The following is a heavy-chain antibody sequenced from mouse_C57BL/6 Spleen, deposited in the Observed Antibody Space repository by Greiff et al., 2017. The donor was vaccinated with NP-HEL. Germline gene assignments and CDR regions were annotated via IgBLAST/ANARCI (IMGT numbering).Heavy chain of an antibody. V-gene: IGHV5-6*01. CDR2: ISSGGSCT. J-gene: IGHJ4*01. CDR1: GFTFSSYG. CDR3: ASNLDYYAMDY. Sequence: EVHLVESGGDLVKPGGSLKLSCAASGFTFSSYGMSWVRQTPDKRLEWVATISSGGSCTYYPDSVKGRFTISRDNSKNTLYLQMSSLKSEDTAMYYCASNLDYYAMDYWGQGTSVTVSS. D-gene: IGHD1-3*01.